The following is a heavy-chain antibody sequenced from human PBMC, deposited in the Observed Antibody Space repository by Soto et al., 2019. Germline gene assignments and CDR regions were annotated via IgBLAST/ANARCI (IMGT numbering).Heavy chain of an antibody. CDR3: ARDIPGIAAAGTRLDAFDI. D-gene: IGHD6-13*01. J-gene: IGHJ3*02. Sequence: ASETLSLTCTFSGCSISSGGYYWSWIRQHPGKGLEWIGYIYYSGSTYYNPSLKSRVTISVDTSKNQFSLKLSSVTAADTAVYYCARDIPGIAAAGTRLDAFDIWGQGTMVTVSS. V-gene: IGHV4-31*03. CDR2: IYYSGST. CDR1: GCSISSGGYY.